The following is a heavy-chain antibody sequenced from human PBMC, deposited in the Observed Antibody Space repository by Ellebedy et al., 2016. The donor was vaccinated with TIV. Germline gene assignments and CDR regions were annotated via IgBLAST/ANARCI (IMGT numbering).Heavy chain of an antibody. J-gene: IGHJ6*02. CDR1: GVTFSSYG. Sequence: PGGSLRPSCAASGVTFSSYGMHWVRQAPGKGLEWVAVVWSDGSNKYYADSVKGRFTISRDNSKSTLYLQMDSLRAEDTAVYYCARANTAMVRRNHMDVWGQGTTVTVSS. CDR2: VWSDGSNK. D-gene: IGHD5-18*01. V-gene: IGHV3-33*01. CDR3: ARANTAMVRRNHMDV.